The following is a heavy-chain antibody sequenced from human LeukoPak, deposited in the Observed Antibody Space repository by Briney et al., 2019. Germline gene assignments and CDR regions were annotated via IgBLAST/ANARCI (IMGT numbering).Heavy chain of an antibody. V-gene: IGHV3-30-3*01. CDR2: ISYDGSNK. J-gene: IGHJ3*02. Sequence: GGSLRLSCAASGFTFSSYAMHWVRQAPGKGLEWVAVISYDGSNKYYADSVKGRFTISRDNSKSTLYLQMNSLRAEDTAVYYCARGPDIVVVVAATHDAFDIWGQGTMVTVSS. CDR3: ARGPDIVVVVAATHDAFDI. CDR1: GFTFSSYA. D-gene: IGHD2-15*01.